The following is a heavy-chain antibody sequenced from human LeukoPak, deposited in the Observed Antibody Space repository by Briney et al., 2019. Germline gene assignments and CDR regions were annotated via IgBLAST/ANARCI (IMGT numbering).Heavy chain of an antibody. V-gene: IGHV4-39*01. J-gene: IGHJ4*02. Sequence: PSETLSLTCTVSGGSISSSSYYWGWIRQPPWKGLEWIGSIYYSGDTYYNPSLKSRVTISVDTSKNQFSLKLSSVTAADTAVYYCARHSGMTTVTAYLDCWGQGTLVTVSS. D-gene: IGHD4-17*01. CDR2: IYYSGDT. CDR3: ARHSGMTTVTAYLDC. CDR1: GGSISSSSYY.